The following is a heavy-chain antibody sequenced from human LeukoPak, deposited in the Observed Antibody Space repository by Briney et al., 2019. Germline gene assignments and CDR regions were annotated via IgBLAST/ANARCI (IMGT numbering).Heavy chain of an antibody. J-gene: IGHJ4*02. V-gene: IGHV3-21*01. D-gene: IGHD2-15*01. CDR3: AGDEGGYCSGGSCYHFDY. Sequence: GGSLRLSCAASGFTFSSYSMNWVRQAPGKGLEWVSSISSSSSYIYYADSVKGRFTISRDNAKNSLYLQMNSLRAEDTAVYYCAGDEGGYCSGGSCYHFDYWGQGTLVTVSS. CDR1: GFTFSSYS. CDR2: ISSSSSYI.